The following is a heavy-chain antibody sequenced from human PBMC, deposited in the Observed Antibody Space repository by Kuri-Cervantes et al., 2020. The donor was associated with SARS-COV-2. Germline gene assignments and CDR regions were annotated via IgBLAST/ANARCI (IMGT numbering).Heavy chain of an antibody. J-gene: IGHJ4*02. D-gene: IGHD3-3*01. CDR1: GGSFSGYY. CDR2: INDSGTT. V-gene: IGHV4-34*01. Sequence: SETLSLTCGVYGGSFSGYYWSWLRQSPGKGLEWIGEINDSGTTNYNPSFKSRVTISVDTSKNQFSLKPSSVTAADTAVYYCARHDRHDFWSGYYGGFDYWGQGTLVTVSS. CDR3: ARHDRHDFWSGYYGGFDY.